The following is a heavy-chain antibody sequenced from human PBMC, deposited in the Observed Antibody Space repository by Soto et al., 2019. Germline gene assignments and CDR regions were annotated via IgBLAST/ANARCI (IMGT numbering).Heavy chain of an antibody. CDR3: GRHPPLRGVDY. CDR2: IYYSGST. CDR1: GGSISSYY. D-gene: IGHD3-10*01. Sequence: PSETLSLTCTVSGGSISSYYWSWIRQPPGKGLEWIGYIYYSGSTNYNPSLKSRVTISVDTSKNQFSLKLSSVTAADTAVYYCGRHPPLRGVDYGGQETLVTVSS. V-gene: IGHV4-59*08. J-gene: IGHJ4*02.